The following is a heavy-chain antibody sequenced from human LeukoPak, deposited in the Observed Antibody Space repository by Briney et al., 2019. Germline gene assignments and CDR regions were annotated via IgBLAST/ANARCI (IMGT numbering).Heavy chain of an antibody. V-gene: IGHV4-59*01. Sequence: PSETLSLTCTVSAGSISSYYWSWIRQPPGKGLEWIGYIYYSGSTNYNPSPKSRVTISVDTSKNQFSLKLSSVTAADTAVYYCARAGSSWYVDVWGKGTTVTVSS. CDR1: AGSISSYY. J-gene: IGHJ6*03. CDR2: IYYSGST. D-gene: IGHD6-13*01. CDR3: ARAGSSWYVDV.